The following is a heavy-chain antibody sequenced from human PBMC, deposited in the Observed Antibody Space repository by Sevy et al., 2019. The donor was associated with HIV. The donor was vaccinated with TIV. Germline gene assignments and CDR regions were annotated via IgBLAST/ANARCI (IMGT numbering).Heavy chain of an antibody. J-gene: IGHJ4*02. CDR3: WGEDIRVAGIGYYFHS. CDR1: GFSISGYG. V-gene: IGHV3-33*01. D-gene: IGHD6-19*01. Sequence: GSLRLSCAASGFSISGYGMHWVRQAPGKGLEWVAVIWYDGTNREYADSVKGRFTISRDNSKNTLYLQMNSLRVEDTAVYYCWGEDIRVAGIGYYFHSWGQGTLVTVSS. CDR2: IWYDGTNR.